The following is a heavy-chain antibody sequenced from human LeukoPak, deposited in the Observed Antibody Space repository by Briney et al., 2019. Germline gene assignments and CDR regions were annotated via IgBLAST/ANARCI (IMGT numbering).Heavy chain of an antibody. J-gene: IGHJ4*02. Sequence: GGSLGLSCAASGFIFSSWWMIWFRRLPGKGLVSVSHINTDGSYIRYADSVKGRFTISRDNAKNTLYLQMNSLRPEDTGVYYCTTFGIDWSLSYWGQGALVTVSS. D-gene: IGHD3-9*01. CDR1: GFIFSSWW. CDR2: INTDGSYI. V-gene: IGHV3-74*01. CDR3: TTFGIDWSLSY.